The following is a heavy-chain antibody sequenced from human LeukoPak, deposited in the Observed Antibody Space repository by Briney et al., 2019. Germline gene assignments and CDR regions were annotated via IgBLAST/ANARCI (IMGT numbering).Heavy chain of an antibody. D-gene: IGHD6-19*01. CDR2: ISPNSGDT. CDR3: AREGPYSSFLH. V-gene: IGHV1-2*02. Sequence: ASVKVSCKASGYTFTSYDINWVRQAPGQGLEWMGWISPNSGDTHYVQKFQGSVSMTSDTSLSTAYMELSRLTSDDTAVYYCAREGPYSSFLHWGLGTLVTVSS. J-gene: IGHJ4*02. CDR1: GYTFTSYD.